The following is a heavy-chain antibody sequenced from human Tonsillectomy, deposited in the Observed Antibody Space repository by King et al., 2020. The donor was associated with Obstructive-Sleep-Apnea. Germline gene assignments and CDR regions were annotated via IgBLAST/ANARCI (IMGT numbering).Heavy chain of an antibody. D-gene: IGHD3-22*01. V-gene: IGHV3-33*01. CDR1: GFTFSSYG. CDR2: IWYDGSNK. Sequence: VQLVESGGGVVQPGRSLRLSCAASGFTFSSYGMHWVRQAPGKGLEWVAVIWYDGSNKYYADSVKGRFTISRDNSKNTLYLQMTSLRAEDTAVYYCATAKRAGYYDSSGYSYYYYGMDVWGQGTTVTVSS. J-gene: IGHJ6*02. CDR3: ATAKRAGYYDSSGYSYYYYGMDV.